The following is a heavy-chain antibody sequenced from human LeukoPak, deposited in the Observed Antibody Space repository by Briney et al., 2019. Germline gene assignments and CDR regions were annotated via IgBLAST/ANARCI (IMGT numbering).Heavy chain of an antibody. CDR2: SYSGGDT. D-gene: IGHD1-1*01. J-gene: IGHJ4*02. CDR1: GFTVSRNY. V-gene: IGHV3-53*01. CDR3: ANEVRPNDY. Sequence: GGSLRLSCAASGFTVSRNYMSWVRQAPGKGLEWVSVSYSGGDTYYPDSVKGRFTASRDNPKNTVYLQMNSLRAEDTALYYCANEVRPNDYWGQGTLVTVSS.